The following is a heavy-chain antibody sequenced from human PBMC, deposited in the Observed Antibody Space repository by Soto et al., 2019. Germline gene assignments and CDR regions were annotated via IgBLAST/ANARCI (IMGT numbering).Heavy chain of an antibody. J-gene: IGHJ6*02. V-gene: IGHV3-30*03. Sequence: GGSLRLSCAASGFTFSSHGLHWVRQAPSRGLEWVAVISYDGTNKQYGDSVKGRFTTSRDNSQNTLYLQMNSLRVEDTAVYFCARYYDYSGGTSGGMDVWGQGTTVTVSS. CDR3: ARYYDYSGGTSGGMDV. CDR2: ISYDGTNK. D-gene: IGHD3-16*01. CDR1: GFTFSSHG.